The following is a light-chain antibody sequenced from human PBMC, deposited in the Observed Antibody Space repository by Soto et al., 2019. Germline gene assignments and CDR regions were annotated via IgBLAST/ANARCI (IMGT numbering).Light chain of an antibody. V-gene: IGKV3-20*01. CDR2: SAS. J-gene: IGKJ1*01. CDR3: KQYGSSPRT. CDR1: QSLGSSN. Sequence: EIVLTQSPGTLSLSPGERATLSCRASQSLGSSNLAWYQQKPGQAHRLVIYSASSRATGIQDRFSGSGSGTDFTLTISRLEPEDFAVYYCKQYGSSPRTFGQGTKVDIK.